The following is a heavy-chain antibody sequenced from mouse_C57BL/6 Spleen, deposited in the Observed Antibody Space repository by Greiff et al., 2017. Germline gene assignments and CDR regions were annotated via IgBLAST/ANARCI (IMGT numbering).Heavy chain of an antibody. V-gene: IGHV1-15*01. J-gene: IGHJ2*01. Sequence: VQGVESGAELVRPGASVTLSCKASGYTFTDYEMHWVKQTPVHGLEWIGAIDPETGGTAYNQKFKGKAILTAAKSSSTAYMELRSLTSDDAADYYCTRDRDYDYWGQGTTVTVSS. D-gene: IGHD2-4*01. CDR3: TRDRDYDY. CDR1: GYTFTDYE. CDR2: IDPETGGT.